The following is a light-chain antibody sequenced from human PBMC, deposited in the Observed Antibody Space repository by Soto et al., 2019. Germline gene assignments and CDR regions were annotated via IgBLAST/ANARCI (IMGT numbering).Light chain of an antibody. CDR3: QQYNTWPKT. V-gene: IGKV3-15*01. CDR1: QSVSSN. J-gene: IGKJ1*01. Sequence: EIVMTQSPATLSVSPGERATLSCRASQSVSSNLAWYQQKPGQAPRLLISGASTRATDIPVRLSGSGSGTEFTLTISSLQSEDFAVYYCQQYNTWPKTFGQGTKVDIK. CDR2: GAS.